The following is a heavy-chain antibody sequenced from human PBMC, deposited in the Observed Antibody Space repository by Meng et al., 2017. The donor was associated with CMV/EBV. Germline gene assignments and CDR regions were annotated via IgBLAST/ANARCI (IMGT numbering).Heavy chain of an antibody. CDR2: ISSSSSYI. Sequence: SLKISCAASGFTFSSYSMNWVRQAPGKGLEWVSSISSSSSYIYYADSVKGRFTISRDNAKNSLYLQMNSLRAEDTAVYYCARALLLYSSSSPGYWGQGTLVTVSS. J-gene: IGHJ4*02. V-gene: IGHV3-21*01. CDR3: ARALLLYSSSSPGY. CDR1: GFTFSSYS. D-gene: IGHD6-6*01.